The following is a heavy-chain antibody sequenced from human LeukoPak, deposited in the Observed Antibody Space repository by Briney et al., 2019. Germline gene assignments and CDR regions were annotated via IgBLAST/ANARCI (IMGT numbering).Heavy chain of an antibody. J-gene: IGHJ5*02. CDR2: IGGTSSHT. D-gene: IGHD6-19*01. Sequence: GGSLRLSCVASGFTFSDYYVSWIRQAPGKGPEWVSYIGGTSSHTNYADSVKGRFTISRDNSKNTLYLQMNSLRAEDTAVYYCAKIPYSSGWVQNWFDPWGQGTLVTVSS. CDR3: AKIPYSSGWVQNWFDP. CDR1: GFTFSDYY. V-gene: IGHV3-11*03.